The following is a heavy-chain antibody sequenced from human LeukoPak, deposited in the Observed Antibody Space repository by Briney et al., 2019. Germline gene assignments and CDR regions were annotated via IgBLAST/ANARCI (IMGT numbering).Heavy chain of an antibody. Sequence: GGSLRLSCAASGFTVSTNYMSWVRQAPGKGLEWVSVIYIGGTTYYADSVKGRFTISRDNSKNTLYLQMNSLRAEDTAVYYCARDPGGSGWQTFDYWGQGTLVTVSS. D-gene: IGHD6-19*01. J-gene: IGHJ4*02. CDR2: IYIGGTT. CDR3: ARDPGGSGWQTFDY. CDR1: GFTVSTNY. V-gene: IGHV3-53*01.